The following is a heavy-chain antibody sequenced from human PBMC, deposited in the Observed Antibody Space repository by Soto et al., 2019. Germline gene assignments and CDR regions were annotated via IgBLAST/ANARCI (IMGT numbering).Heavy chain of an antibody. CDR3: ARSDRDWYFDL. Sequence: ASVKVSCKVSGYTLTELSMHWVRQAPGKGLEWMGGFDPEDGETIYAQKFQGRVTITADESTSTAYMELSSLRSEDTAVYYCARSDRDWYFDLWGRGTLVTVSS. CDR2: FDPEDGET. CDR1: GYTLTELS. J-gene: IGHJ2*01. V-gene: IGHV1-24*01.